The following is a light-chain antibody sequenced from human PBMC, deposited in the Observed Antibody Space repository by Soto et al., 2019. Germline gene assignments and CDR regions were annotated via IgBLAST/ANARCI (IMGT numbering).Light chain of an antibody. CDR2: GAS. J-gene: IGKJ2*01. Sequence: VLPQSPDTLSLSPGDRATLSCRASQSVRSTFLAWYQQKPGQAPRLLIYGASNRAAGIPERFSGSASGTEFTLTISRLEPDDSAVYYCQQCHDSPMNTFGQGTKLQIK. CDR1: QSVRSTF. CDR3: QQCHDSPMNT. V-gene: IGKV3-20*01.